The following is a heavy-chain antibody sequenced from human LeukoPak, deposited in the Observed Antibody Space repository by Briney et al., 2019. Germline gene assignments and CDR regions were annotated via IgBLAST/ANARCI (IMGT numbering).Heavy chain of an antibody. CDR2: IYYSGST. CDR3: ARDPYSGHEPGDPHFDY. J-gene: IGHJ4*02. Sequence: SETLSLTCTVSGGSISSSSYYWGWIRQPPGKGLEWIGSIYYSGSTYYNPSLKSRVTISVDTSKNQFSLKLSSVTAADTAVYYCARDPYSGHEPGDPHFDYWGQGTLVTVSS. V-gene: IGHV4-39*02. CDR1: GGSISSSSYY. D-gene: IGHD5-12*01.